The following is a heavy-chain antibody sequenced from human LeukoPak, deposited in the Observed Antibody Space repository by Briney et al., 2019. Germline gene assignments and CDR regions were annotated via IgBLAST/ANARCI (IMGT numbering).Heavy chain of an antibody. Sequence: PGGSLRLSCAASGFTFSSYSMNWVRQAAGKGLEWVSSISSSSSYIYYADSVKGRFTTSRDNAKNSLYLQMNSLRAEDTAVYYCASYCSGGSCYSADFDYWGQGTLVTVSS. D-gene: IGHD2-15*01. CDR1: GFTFSSYS. CDR3: ASYCSGGSCYSADFDY. CDR2: ISSSSSYI. J-gene: IGHJ4*02. V-gene: IGHV3-21*01.